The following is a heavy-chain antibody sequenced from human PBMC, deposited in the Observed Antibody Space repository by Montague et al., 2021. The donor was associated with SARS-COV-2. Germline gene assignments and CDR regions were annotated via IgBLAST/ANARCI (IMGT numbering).Heavy chain of an antibody. D-gene: IGHD3-22*01. CDR1: DGPFSDYS. J-gene: IGHJ4*02. CDR2: INHRGST. Sequence: SETLSLTCAVYDGPFSDYSWTWIRQSPGKGLEWIGEINHRGSTNYNPSLKSRVTISVDTSKNQFSLKMTSVTAADTAVYYCARGRQHINMVVVVVTGGEYYFDFWGQGTLVAVSS. CDR3: ARGRQHINMVVVVVTGGEYYFDF. V-gene: IGHV4-34*01.